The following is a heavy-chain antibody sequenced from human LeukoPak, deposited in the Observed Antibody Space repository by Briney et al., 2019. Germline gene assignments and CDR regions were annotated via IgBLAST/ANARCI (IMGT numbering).Heavy chain of an antibody. J-gene: IGHJ4*02. D-gene: IGHD1-26*01. V-gene: IGHV4-39*01. CDR3: ARRDRREPPGY. Sequence: SETLSLTCTVSGGSISSSSYYWGWIRQPPGKGLEWIGSIYYSGSTYYNPSLKSRVTISVDTSKNQFSLKLSSVTAADTAVYYCARRDRREPPGYWGQGTLVTVSS. CDR2: IYYSGST. CDR1: GGSISSSSYY.